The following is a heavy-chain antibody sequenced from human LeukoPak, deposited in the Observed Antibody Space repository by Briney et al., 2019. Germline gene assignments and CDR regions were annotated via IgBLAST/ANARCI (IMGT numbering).Heavy chain of an antibody. D-gene: IGHD5-12*01. J-gene: IGHJ3*02. CDR3: ARDPLDISRWANAFDI. CDR1: GYTFTHYG. V-gene: IGHV3-30*03. CDR2: ISYNGNN. Sequence: PGRSLRLSCVISGYTFTHYGFHWVRQAPGKALEWVAYISYNGNNKYEDSVKGRFTISGDNSKNTLHLQMNGLRAEDTAVYYCARDPLDISRWANAFDIWGQGTTVIVSS.